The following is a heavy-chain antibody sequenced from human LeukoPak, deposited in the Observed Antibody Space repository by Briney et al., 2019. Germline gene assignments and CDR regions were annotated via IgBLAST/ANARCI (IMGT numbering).Heavy chain of an antibody. CDR1: GFTFSSYS. D-gene: IGHD4-23*01. Sequence: GGSLRLSCAASGFTFSSYSMNWVRQAPGKGLEWVSSIISSSSYIYYADSVKGRFPISRDNAKDSLYLQMNSLRAEDTAVYYCARAGGNSVGYWGQGTLVTVSS. J-gene: IGHJ4*02. V-gene: IGHV3-21*01. CDR2: IISSSSYI. CDR3: ARAGGNSVGY.